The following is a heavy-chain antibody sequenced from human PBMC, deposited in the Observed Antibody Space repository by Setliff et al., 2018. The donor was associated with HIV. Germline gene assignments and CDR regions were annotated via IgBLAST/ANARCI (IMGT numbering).Heavy chain of an antibody. CDR1: GFNFGDYL. J-gene: IGHJ4*02. CDR3: ASARIPTGGTSTSCDY. Sequence: GGSLRLSCTTSGFNFGDYLISWVRQAPGKGLEWVAFIRYDGSNKYYADSVKGRFTVSRDNSKNTLYLQVNSLRPEDTAVYHCASARIPTGGTSTSCDYWGQGTLVTVSS. V-gene: IGHV3-30*02. D-gene: IGHD1-1*01. CDR2: IRYDGSNK.